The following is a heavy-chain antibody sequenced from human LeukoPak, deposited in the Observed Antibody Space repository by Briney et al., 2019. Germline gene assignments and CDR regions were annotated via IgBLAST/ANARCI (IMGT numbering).Heavy chain of an antibody. CDR2: IYTSGST. D-gene: IGHD4-17*01. J-gene: IGHJ6*03. Sequence: PSETLSLTCTVSGGSISSGSYYWSWIRQPAGKGLEWIGRIYTSGSTNYNPSLKSRVTISVDTSKNQFSLKLSSVTAADTAVYYCVRVGTVTTSPAQNYYYYMDVWGKGTTVTISS. CDR1: GGSISSGSYY. V-gene: IGHV4-61*02. CDR3: VRVGTVTTSPAQNYYYYMDV.